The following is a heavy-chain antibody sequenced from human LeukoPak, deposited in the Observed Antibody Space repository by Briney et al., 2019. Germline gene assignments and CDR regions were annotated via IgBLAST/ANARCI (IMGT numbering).Heavy chain of an antibody. J-gene: IGHJ5*02. CDR3: ARDLLITYWFDP. D-gene: IGHD3-16*01. V-gene: IGHV1-69*05. Sequence: ASVKVSCKASGGTFSSYAISWVRQAPGQGLEWMGRIIPIFGTANYAQKFQGRVTITTDESKSTAYMELSSLRSEDTAVYYCARDLLITYWFDPWGQGTLVTVSS. CDR1: GGTFSSYA. CDR2: IIPIFGTA.